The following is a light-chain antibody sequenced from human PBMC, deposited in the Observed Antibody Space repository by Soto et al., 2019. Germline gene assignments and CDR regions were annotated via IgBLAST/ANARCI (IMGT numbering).Light chain of an antibody. J-gene: IGKJ2*01. CDR1: QSVNDY. V-gene: IGKV3-11*01. CDR3: QHRGRWPRT. Sequence: EIVLTQSPATLSLSPGERATLSCRASQSVNDYLAWYQQKPGQAPRLLTYGASNRATGIPVRFSGSGSGTDFTLTISSLEPEDFAVYYCQHRGRWPRTFGQGTKLEIK. CDR2: GAS.